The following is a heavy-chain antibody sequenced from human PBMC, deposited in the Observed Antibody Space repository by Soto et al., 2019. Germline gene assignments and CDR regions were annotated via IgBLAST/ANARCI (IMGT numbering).Heavy chain of an antibody. V-gene: IGHV3-48*01. D-gene: IGHD1-26*01. CDR1: GFTFSSYS. CDR2: ISSSSSTI. J-gene: IGHJ5*02. Sequence: GGSLRLSCAASGFTFSSYSMNWVRQAPGKGLEWVSYISSSSSTIYYADSVKGRFTISRDNAKNSLYLQMNSLRAEDTAVYYCARDCGSYLPNNWFDPWGQGTLVTVSS. CDR3: ARDCGSYLPNNWFDP.